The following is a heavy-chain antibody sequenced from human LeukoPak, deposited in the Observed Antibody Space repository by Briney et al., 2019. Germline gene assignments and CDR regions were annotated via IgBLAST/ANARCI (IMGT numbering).Heavy chain of an antibody. CDR3: ARAFHDAFDI. Sequence: GGSLRLSCTASGFTFSSYSMNWVRQAPGKGLEWISYISSSSNTIYYADSVKGRFTISRDNAKNSLYMQVNSLRAEDTAVYYCARAFHDAFDIWGQGTMVTVSS. CDR2: ISSSSNTI. V-gene: IGHV3-48*04. J-gene: IGHJ3*02. CDR1: GFTFSSYS.